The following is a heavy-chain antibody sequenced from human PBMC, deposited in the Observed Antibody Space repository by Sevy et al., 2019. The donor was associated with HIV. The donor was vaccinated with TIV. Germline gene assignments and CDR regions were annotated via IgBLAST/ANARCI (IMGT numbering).Heavy chain of an antibody. CDR2: IRYDGSNK. V-gene: IGHV3-30*02. CDR1: GFTFSSYG. J-gene: IGHJ4*02. CDR3: AKVADYYYDVYYFDY. Sequence: GGSLRLSCAASGFTFSSYGMHWVRQAPGKGLEWVAFIRYDGSNKYYGDSVKGRFTISRDNSKNTLYLQMNSLRAEDTAVYYCAKVADYYYDVYYFDYWGQGTLVTVSS. D-gene: IGHD1-26*01.